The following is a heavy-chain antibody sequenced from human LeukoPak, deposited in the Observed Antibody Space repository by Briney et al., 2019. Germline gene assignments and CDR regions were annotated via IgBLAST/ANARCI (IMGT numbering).Heavy chain of an antibody. V-gene: IGHV1-24*01. CDR3: ATVGPIAVAREFEY. CDR1: GYTLSELS. J-gene: IGHJ4*02. D-gene: IGHD6-19*01. CDR2: FDPENSET. Sequence: ASVKVSCKVSGYTLSELSMHWVRQAPGKGLEWMGGFDPENSETIYAQNFQGRVTMTEDTSTNTAYMELSSLRSEDTAVYYCATVGPIAVAREFEYWGQGTLVTVSS.